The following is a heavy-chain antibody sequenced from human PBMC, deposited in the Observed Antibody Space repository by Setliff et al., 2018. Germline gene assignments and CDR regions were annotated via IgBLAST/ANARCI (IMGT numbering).Heavy chain of an antibody. D-gene: IGHD2-15*01. V-gene: IGHV1-46*01. Sequence: ASAKVSCKASGYTFTSYYMHWVRQAPGQGLEWMGIINPSGGSTSYAQKFQGRVTMTRDTSTSTVYMELSSLRSEDTAVYYCAREAKRNVVVVVAATPVYWGQGTLVTSPQ. CDR1: GYTFTSYY. CDR2: INPSGGST. J-gene: IGHJ4*02. CDR3: AREAKRNVVVVVAATPVY.